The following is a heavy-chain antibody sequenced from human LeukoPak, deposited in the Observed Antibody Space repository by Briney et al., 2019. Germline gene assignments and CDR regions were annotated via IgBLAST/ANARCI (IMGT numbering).Heavy chain of an antibody. CDR1: GFIFRSYD. Sequence: PGGSLRLSCAASGFIFRSYDMNWVRQAPGKGLEWVSYISGSGTTIYSADSVKGRFTISRDNAKNSLYLQMNSLRAEDTAVYYCAREDSGTSAEYFQHWGQGTLVSVSS. J-gene: IGHJ1*01. CDR2: ISGSGTTI. CDR3: AREDSGTSAEYFQH. V-gene: IGHV3-48*03. D-gene: IGHD2-8*01.